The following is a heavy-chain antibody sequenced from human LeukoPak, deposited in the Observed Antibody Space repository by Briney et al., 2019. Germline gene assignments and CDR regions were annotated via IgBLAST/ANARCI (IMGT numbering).Heavy chain of an antibody. D-gene: IGHD3-3*01. CDR1: GFTFSSYA. CDR3: AKDIGRFGLGYFDY. Sequence: GGSLRLSCAASGFTFSSYAMSWVRQAPGKGLEWVSAISGSGGSTYYADSVKGRFTISRDNSKNTLYLQMNGLRAEDTAVYYCAKDIGRFGLGYFDYWGQGTLVTVSS. J-gene: IGHJ4*02. CDR2: ISGSGGST. V-gene: IGHV3-23*01.